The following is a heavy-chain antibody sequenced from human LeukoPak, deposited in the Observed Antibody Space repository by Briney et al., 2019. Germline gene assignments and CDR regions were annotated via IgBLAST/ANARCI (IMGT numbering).Heavy chain of an antibody. J-gene: IGHJ6*03. CDR1: GGSISSYY. V-gene: IGHV4-59*12. CDR2: IYYSGTT. D-gene: IGHD3-10*01. CDR3: ARGKYGSGLYYYYYYMDV. Sequence: PSETLSLTCTVSGGSISSYYWSWIRQPPGKGLEWIGYIYYSGTTNYNPSLKSRVTISVDTSKNQFSLKLSSVTAADTAVYYCARGKYGSGLYYYYYYMDVWGKGTTVTVSS.